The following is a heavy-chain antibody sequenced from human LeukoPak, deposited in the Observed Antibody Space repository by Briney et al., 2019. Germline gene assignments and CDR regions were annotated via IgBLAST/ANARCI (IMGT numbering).Heavy chain of an antibody. Sequence: GGSLRLSCAVSGFTLTDKYMSWIRQAPGKGLEWVSAISGSGGSTYYADSVKGRFTISRDNSKNTLYLQMNSLRAEDTAVYYCAGRFCSSTSCFYYYYYMDVWGKGTTVTVSS. V-gene: IGHV3-23*01. CDR3: AGRFCSSTSCFYYYYYMDV. J-gene: IGHJ6*03. D-gene: IGHD2-2*01. CDR2: ISGSGGST. CDR1: GFTLTDKY.